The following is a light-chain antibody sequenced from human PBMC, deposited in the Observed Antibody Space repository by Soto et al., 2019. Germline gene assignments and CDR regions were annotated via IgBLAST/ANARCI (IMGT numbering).Light chain of an antibody. CDR3: SSYRSGGTFV. CDR2: GNR. V-gene: IGLV1-40*01. J-gene: IGLJ1*01. CDR1: SSNLGAGYD. Sequence: QSVLTQPPSVSGAPGQRVTLSCTGNSSNLGAGYDVHWYQQLPGAAPKLVIFGNRNRPSGVPERFSGSKSGNTASLTISGLQAEDEADYYCSSYRSGGTFVFGSGTKLTVL.